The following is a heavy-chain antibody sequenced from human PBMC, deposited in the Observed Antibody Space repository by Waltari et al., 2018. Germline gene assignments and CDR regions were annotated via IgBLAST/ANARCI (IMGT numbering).Heavy chain of an antibody. J-gene: IGHJ5*02. V-gene: IGHV6-1*01. Sequence: QVHLQQSGPGLVKPSQTLARPCAISGDSVSSNSAAWNWIRPSTSRGLEWLGRTYYRSKWYNDYAVSVKRRITINPDTSKNQFSLQLNSVTPEDTAVYYCARFRSSGWYRGFDPWGQGTLVTVSS. CDR1: GDSVSSNSAA. CDR3: ARFRSSGWYRGFDP. CDR2: TYYRSKWYN. D-gene: IGHD6-19*01.